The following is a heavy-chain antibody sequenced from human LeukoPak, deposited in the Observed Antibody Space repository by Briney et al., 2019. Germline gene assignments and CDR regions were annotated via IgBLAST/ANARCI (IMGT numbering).Heavy chain of an antibody. CDR2: IYYSGST. CDR3: ARSYYDFWSGYSNWFDP. CDR1: GGSISSYY. V-gene: IGHV4-59*12. D-gene: IGHD3-3*01. J-gene: IGHJ5*02. Sequence: SETLSLTCTVSGGSISSYYWSWIRQPPGKGLEWIGYIYYSGSTNYNPSLKSRVTISVDTSKNQFSLKLSSVTAADTAVYYCARSYYDFWSGYSNWFDPWGQGTLVTVSS.